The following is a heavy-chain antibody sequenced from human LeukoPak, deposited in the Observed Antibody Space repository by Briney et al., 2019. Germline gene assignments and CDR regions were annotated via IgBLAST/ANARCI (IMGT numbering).Heavy chain of an antibody. CDR3: ARDPSGSGSYYAY. D-gene: IGHD3-10*01. CDR2: ISSSSSYI. Sequence: GGSLRLSCAASGFTFSSYSMNWVRQAPGKGLEWVSSISSSSSYIYYADSVKGRFTISRDNSKNSLYLQMNSLRAEDTAVYYCARDPSGSGSYYAYWGQGTLVTVSS. J-gene: IGHJ4*02. V-gene: IGHV3-21*01. CDR1: GFTFSSYS.